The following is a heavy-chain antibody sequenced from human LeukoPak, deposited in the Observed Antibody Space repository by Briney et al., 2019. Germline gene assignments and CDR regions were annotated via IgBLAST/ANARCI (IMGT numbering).Heavy chain of an antibody. CDR2: IYYSGSI. J-gene: IGHJ4*02. Sequence: SQTLSLTCTVSGGSVSSGSYYWSWIRQPPGKGLEWIGYIYYSGSINYNPSLKSRVTISVDTSKNQFSLKLSSVTAADTAVYYCARDPSGYFNYWGQGTLATVSS. V-gene: IGHV4-61*01. CDR3: ARDPSGYFNY. D-gene: IGHD3-22*01. CDR1: GGSVSSGSYY.